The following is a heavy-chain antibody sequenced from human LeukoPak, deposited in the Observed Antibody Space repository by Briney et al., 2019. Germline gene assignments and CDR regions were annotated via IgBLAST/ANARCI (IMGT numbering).Heavy chain of an antibody. Sequence: KPSETLSLTCAVYGGSFSGYYWSWIRQPPGKGLEWIGEINHSGSTNYNPSLKSRVTISVDTSKNQFPLKLSSVTAADTAVYYCARGEQLVAVFDYWGQGTLVTVSS. CDR1: GGSFSGYY. V-gene: IGHV4-34*01. J-gene: IGHJ4*02. D-gene: IGHD6-6*01. CDR2: INHSGST. CDR3: ARGEQLVAVFDY.